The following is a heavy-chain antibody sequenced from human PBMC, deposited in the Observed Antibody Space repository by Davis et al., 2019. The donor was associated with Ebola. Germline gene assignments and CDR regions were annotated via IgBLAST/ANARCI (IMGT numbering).Heavy chain of an antibody. Sequence: ASVKVSCKASGYTFTNYGITWVRQAPGQGLEWMGWINPHNGNTNYAQNVQGRVTMTTDTSTSTAYMEVGSLRSDDTAVYYCARDTGYSYGYHDAFDIWGQGTMVTVSS. CDR1: GYTFTNYG. J-gene: IGHJ3*02. CDR2: INPHNGNT. D-gene: IGHD5-18*01. CDR3: ARDTGYSYGYHDAFDI. V-gene: IGHV1-18*04.